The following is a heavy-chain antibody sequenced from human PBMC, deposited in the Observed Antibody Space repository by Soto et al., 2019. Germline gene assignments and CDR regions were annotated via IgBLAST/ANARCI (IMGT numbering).Heavy chain of an antibody. Sequence: SETLSLTCTVSDGSISNFYWSWIRQSPGRRLEWVGYIYYRGNTKYNPSLKSRVTMSLDMSKNQLSLRLSSVTAADTAVYYCARQQSFGELTAMVLWGQGTTVTVSS. D-gene: IGHD3-10*01. J-gene: IGHJ6*02. V-gene: IGHV4-59*08. CDR1: DGSISNFY. CDR2: IYYRGNT. CDR3: ARQQSFGELTAMVL.